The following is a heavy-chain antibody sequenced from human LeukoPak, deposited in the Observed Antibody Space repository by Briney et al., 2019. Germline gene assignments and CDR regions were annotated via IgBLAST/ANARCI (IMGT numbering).Heavy chain of an antibody. J-gene: IGHJ4*02. CDR3: ATARTPYYYDSSGYQYYFDY. D-gene: IGHD3-22*01. Sequence: GASVKVSCKVFGYTLTELSMHWVRQAPGKGLEWMGGFDPEDGETIYAQKFQGRVTMTEDTSTDTAYMELSSLRSEDTAVYYCATARTPYYYDSSGYQYYFDYWGQGTLVTVSS. CDR1: GYTLTELS. CDR2: FDPEDGET. V-gene: IGHV1-24*01.